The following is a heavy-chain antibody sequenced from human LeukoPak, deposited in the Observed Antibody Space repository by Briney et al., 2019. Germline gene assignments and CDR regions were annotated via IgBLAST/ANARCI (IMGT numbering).Heavy chain of an antibody. CDR2: IYTSGST. V-gene: IGHV4-4*07. Sequence: PSETLSLTCTVSGGSISSYYWSWIRQPAGKGLEWIGRIYTSGSTNYNPSLKSRVTISVDTSKNQFPLKLSSVTAADTGVYYCARDDSSGYHTTYFDYWGQGTLVTVSS. CDR3: ARDDSSGYHTTYFDY. J-gene: IGHJ4*02. CDR1: GGSISSYY. D-gene: IGHD3-22*01.